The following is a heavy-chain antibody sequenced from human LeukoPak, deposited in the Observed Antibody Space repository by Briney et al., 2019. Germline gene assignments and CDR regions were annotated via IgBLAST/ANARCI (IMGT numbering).Heavy chain of an antibody. Sequence: SGGFLRLSCAASGFTFSSYAMSWVRQAPGKGLEWVSAISGSGGNTYYADSVKGRFTISRDNSKNTLYLQMSSLRAEDTAVYYCAKHFTVAKGYYFDYWGQGTLVTVSS. CDR2: ISGSGGNT. V-gene: IGHV3-23*01. CDR1: GFTFSSYA. D-gene: IGHD4-23*01. J-gene: IGHJ4*02. CDR3: AKHFTVAKGYYFDY.